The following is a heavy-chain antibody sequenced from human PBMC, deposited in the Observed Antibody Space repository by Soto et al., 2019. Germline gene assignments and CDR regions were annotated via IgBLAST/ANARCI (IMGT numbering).Heavy chain of an antibody. CDR1: GYTFTSYG. D-gene: IGHD6-19*01. CDR2: ISAYNGNT. Sequence: ASVKVSCKASGYTFTSYGTSWVRQAPGQGLEWMGWISAYNGNTNYAQKLQGRVTMTTDTSTSTAYMELRSLRSDDTAVYYCARAIAVAGPSDFYYYYGMDVWGQGTTVTVSS. J-gene: IGHJ6*02. CDR3: ARAIAVAGPSDFYYYYGMDV. V-gene: IGHV1-18*01.